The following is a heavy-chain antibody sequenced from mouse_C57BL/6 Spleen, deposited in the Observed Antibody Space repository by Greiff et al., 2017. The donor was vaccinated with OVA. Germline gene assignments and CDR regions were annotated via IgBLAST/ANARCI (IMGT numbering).Heavy chain of an antibody. V-gene: IGHV2-2*01. CDR2: IWSGGST. CDR1: GFSLTSYG. J-gene: IGHJ4*01. D-gene: IGHD2-4*01. CDR3: ARNSYYDYDGRDYYAMDY. Sequence: VQLQQSGPGLVQPSQSLSITCTVSGFSLTSYGVHWVRQSPGKGLEWLGVIWSGGSTDYNAAFISRLSISKDNSKSQVFFKMNSQQADDTAIYYCARNSYYDYDGRDYYAMDYWGQGTSVTVSS.